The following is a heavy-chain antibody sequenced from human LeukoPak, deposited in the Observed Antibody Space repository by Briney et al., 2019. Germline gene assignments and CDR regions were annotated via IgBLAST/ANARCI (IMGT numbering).Heavy chain of an antibody. CDR3: ARAGTELRFLEWLLI. D-gene: IGHD3-3*01. V-gene: IGHV3-30-3*01. CDR2: ISYDGSNK. J-gene: IGHJ4*02. CDR1: GFTFSSYA. Sequence: GGSLRLSCAASGFTFSSYAMHWVRQAPGKGLEWVAVISYDGSNKYYADSVKGRFTISRDNSKNTLYLQMNSLRAEDTAVYYCARAGTELRFLEWLLIWGQETLVTVSS.